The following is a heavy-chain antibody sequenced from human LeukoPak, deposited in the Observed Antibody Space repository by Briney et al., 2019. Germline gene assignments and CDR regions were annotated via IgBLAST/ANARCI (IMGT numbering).Heavy chain of an antibody. CDR1: GGSISSYS. V-gene: IGHV4-4*07. Sequence: SETLSLTCTVSGGSISSYSWSWIRQPAGKGLECIGRIYTSGGTNYNPSLKSRVTMSVDTSKNQFSLKLSSVTAADTAVYYCARGGSGYGYYFDYWGQGTLVTVSS. CDR2: IYTSGGT. J-gene: IGHJ4*02. CDR3: ARGGSGYGYYFDY. D-gene: IGHD3-22*01.